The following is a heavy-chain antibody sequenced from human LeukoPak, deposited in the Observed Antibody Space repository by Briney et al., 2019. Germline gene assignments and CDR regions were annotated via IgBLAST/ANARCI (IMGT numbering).Heavy chain of an antibody. CDR3: ARDLAILLWPPGVRGWFDP. CDR1: GGSISSSSYY. J-gene: IGHJ5*02. D-gene: IGHD3-10*01. CDR2: IYYSGST. Sequence: SETLSLTCTVSGGSISSSSYYWGWIRQPPGKGLEWIGSIYYSGSTYYNPSLKSRVTISVDTSKNQFSLKLSSVTAADTAVYYCARDLAILLWPPGVRGWFDPWGQGTLVTVPS. V-gene: IGHV4-39*07.